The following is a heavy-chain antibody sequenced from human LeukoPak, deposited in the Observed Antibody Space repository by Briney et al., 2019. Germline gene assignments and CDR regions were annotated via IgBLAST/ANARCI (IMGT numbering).Heavy chain of an antibody. CDR1: GFTFSSYE. J-gene: IGHJ4*02. V-gene: IGHV3-23*01. D-gene: IGHD1-26*01. CDR2: ISGSGGST. Sequence: GALRLSCAASGFTFSSYEMSWVRQAPGKGLEWVSAISGSGGSTYYADSVKGRFTISRDNSKNTLYLQLNSLTAEDTAVYYCAKDRLSRGATLDYWGEGTLVTVSS. CDR3: AKDRLSRGATLDY.